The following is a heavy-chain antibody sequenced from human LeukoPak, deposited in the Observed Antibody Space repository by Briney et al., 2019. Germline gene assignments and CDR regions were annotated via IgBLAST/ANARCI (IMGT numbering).Heavy chain of an antibody. Sequence: GESLKISCVGSGYSFSNYWIGWVRQIPGKGLEWMALIFPGDSDLRYSPSFEGQVTISADKSITTAFLQWRSLKASDTATYYCVRRRGTYDNAYFDYWGQGTLVTVSS. CDR2: IFPGDSDL. CDR1: GYSFSNYW. V-gene: IGHV5-51*01. J-gene: IGHJ4*02. CDR3: VRRRGTYDNAYFDY. D-gene: IGHD1-1*01.